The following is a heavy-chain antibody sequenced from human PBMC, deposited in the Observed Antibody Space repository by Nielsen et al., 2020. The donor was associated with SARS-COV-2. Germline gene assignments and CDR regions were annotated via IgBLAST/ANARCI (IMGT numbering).Heavy chain of an antibody. Sequence: GESLKISCAASGFTFSSYAMSWVRQAPGKGLEWVAVISYDGNNKYYADSVKGRFTISRDNSKNTLYLQMNSLRTEDTAVYHCARDPFVVVVTGIPYYFDYWGQGTLVTVSS. CDR3: ARDPFVVVVTGIPYYFDY. D-gene: IGHD2-21*02. J-gene: IGHJ4*02. CDR1: GFTFSSYA. V-gene: IGHV3-30-3*01. CDR2: ISYDGNNK.